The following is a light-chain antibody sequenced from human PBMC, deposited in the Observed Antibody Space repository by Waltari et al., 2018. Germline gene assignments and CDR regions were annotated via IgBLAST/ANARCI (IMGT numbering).Light chain of an antibody. CDR2: KTS. CDR1: ENVNNY. Sequence: DIQMTQSPSSLSAYVGDRVTITCRASENVNNYLNWYQQKPGKAPKLLIYKTSTLQSGVPSRFSGSGSGTDYTFTISSLQSEDVATYYCQHNYGTPWTFGQGTKVEIK. J-gene: IGKJ1*01. CDR3: QHNYGTPWT. V-gene: IGKV1-39*01.